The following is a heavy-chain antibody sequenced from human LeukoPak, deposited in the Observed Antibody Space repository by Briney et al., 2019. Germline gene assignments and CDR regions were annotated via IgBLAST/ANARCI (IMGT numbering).Heavy chain of an antibody. D-gene: IGHD3-10*01. CDR3: ARGSFGSFDY. CDR1: GFTFSTYW. Sequence: GGSLRLSCAASGFTFSTYWVHWVRQAPGKGLVWVSRINPDGSRTDYADSVKGRFTISRDSAKKRLYLQMDSLRVEDTAVYYCARGSFGSFDYWGQGSLVTVSS. V-gene: IGHV3-74*01. J-gene: IGHJ4*02. CDR2: INPDGSRT.